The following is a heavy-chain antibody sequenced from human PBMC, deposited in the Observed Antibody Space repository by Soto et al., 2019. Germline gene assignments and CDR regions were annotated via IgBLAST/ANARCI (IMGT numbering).Heavy chain of an antibody. CDR3: ARDPRAAFPPVPLCDY. D-gene: IGHD3-3*02. Sequence: QVQLVESGGGVVQPGRSLRLSCAASGFTFSSYGMHWVRQAPGRGLEWVALIWYDGGNKYYADSVKGRFTISRDSSKNTLYLQMNSLGAEDTAVYYCARDPRAAFPPVPLCDYWGQGTLVTVSS. CDR2: IWYDGGNK. J-gene: IGHJ4*02. V-gene: IGHV3-33*01. CDR1: GFTFSSYG.